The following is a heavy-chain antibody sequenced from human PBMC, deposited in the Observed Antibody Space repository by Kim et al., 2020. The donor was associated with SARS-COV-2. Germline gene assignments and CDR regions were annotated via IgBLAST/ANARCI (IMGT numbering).Heavy chain of an antibody. V-gene: IGHV3-23*01. J-gene: IGHJ4*02. D-gene: IGHD6-19*01. CDR3: AKAADDSGWHVFMH. Sequence: GGSLRLSCAASGIIFRNYAMNWVRQAPGKGLEWVSAINGTGGATYYADSVKGRFTISRDNSRNTLYLQMNSLRAEDTATYYCAKAADDSGWHVFMHWSEGTPVAVSS. CDR2: INGTGGAT. CDR1: GIIFRNYA.